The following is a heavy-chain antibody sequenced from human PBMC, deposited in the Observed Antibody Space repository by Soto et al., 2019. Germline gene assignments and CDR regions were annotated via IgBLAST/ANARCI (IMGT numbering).Heavy chain of an antibody. CDR3: ASRDPGTSVDY. CDR1: GDSISSYF. CDR2: VYHSGST. D-gene: IGHD1-7*01. J-gene: IGHJ4*02. Sequence: SETLSLTCTVSGDSISSYFWSWIRQPPGKGLEWIGCVYHSGSTDYSPSLKRRVSISVDTSKNQFSLRLTSVTAADTAVYYCASRDPGTSVDYWGQGTLVTVSS. V-gene: IGHV4-59*01.